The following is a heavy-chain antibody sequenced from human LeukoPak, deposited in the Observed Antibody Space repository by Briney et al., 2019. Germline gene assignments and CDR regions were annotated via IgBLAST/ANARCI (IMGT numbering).Heavy chain of an antibody. J-gene: IGHJ4*02. Sequence: GGSLRLSCAASGFTFSSYAMTWIRQAPGKGLVWVSRINTDGSSTSYADSVKGRFNISRDNAKNTLYLQMNSLRAEDTAVYYCTSGLSLRPTTRWELQDYWGQGTLVTVSS. CDR1: GFTFSSYA. D-gene: IGHD1-26*01. CDR3: TSGLSLRPTTRWELQDY. CDR2: INTDGSST. V-gene: IGHV3-74*01.